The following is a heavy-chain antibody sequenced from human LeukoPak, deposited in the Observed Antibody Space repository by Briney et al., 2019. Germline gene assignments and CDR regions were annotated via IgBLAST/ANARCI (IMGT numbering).Heavy chain of an antibody. D-gene: IGHD3-9*01. CDR2: ITSSSSYI. J-gene: IGHJ4*02. CDR3: ARVLGGTLTFDH. Sequence: PGGSLRLSCAASGFTFSSYTMNWVRQAPGKGLEWVSSITSSSSYIYYADSAKGRFTISRDNAKNSLFLQMNSLRAEDTAVYYCARVLGGTLTFDHWGQGTLVAVSS. CDR1: GFTFSSYT. V-gene: IGHV3-21*01.